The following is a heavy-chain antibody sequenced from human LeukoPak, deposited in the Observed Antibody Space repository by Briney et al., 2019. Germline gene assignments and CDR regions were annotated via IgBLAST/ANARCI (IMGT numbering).Heavy chain of an antibody. V-gene: IGHV3-23*01. CDR2: IDGSIGST. CDR1: GFTFSSYA. CDR3: AKAPPYSSGWFQYYFDY. Sequence: GGSLRLSCAASGFTFSSYAMSWVRQAPGKGLECVSSIDGSIGSTYYADSVKGRFTISRDNSKNALYLQMNSLRAEDTALYYCAKAPPYSSGWFQYYFDYWGQGTLVTVSS. D-gene: IGHD6-19*01. J-gene: IGHJ4*02.